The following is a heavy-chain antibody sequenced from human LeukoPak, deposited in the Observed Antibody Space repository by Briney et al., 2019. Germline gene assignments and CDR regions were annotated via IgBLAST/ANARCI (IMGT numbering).Heavy chain of an antibody. CDR2: IHSGGSTI. D-gene: IGHD1-1*01. V-gene: IGHV3-48*03. Sequence: GGSLRLSCVASGFTFSRYDMNWVRLAPGKGLEWVSYIHSGGSTIYYADSVKGRFTISRDYAKNSLYLQMNNLRAEDTAVYYCVRKLSGTTYFDYWGQGTLVTVSS. CDR1: GFTFSRYD. CDR3: VRKLSGTTYFDY. J-gene: IGHJ4*02.